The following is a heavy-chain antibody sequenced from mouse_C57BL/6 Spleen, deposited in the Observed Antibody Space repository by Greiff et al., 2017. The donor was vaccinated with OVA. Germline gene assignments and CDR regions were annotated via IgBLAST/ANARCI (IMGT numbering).Heavy chain of an antibody. CDR3: ARRRGSSFYFDY. V-gene: IGHV1-50*01. J-gene: IGHJ2*01. Sequence: QVHVKQSGAELVKPGASVKLSCKASGYTFTSYWMQWVKQRPGQGLEWIGEIDPSDSYTNYNQKFKGKATLTVDTSSSTAYMQLSSLTSEDSAVYYCARRRGSSFYFDYWGQGTTLTVSS. CDR1: GYTFTSYW. CDR2: IDPSDSYT. D-gene: IGHD1-1*01.